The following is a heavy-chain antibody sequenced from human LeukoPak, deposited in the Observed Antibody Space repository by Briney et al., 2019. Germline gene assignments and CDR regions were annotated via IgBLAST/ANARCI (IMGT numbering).Heavy chain of an antibody. CDR1: GFTFSDYY. CDR3: ARGLPATLLDY. J-gene: IGHJ4*02. Sequence: GGSLRLSCVASGFTFSDYYMSWVRQAPGKGLEWVSYFSSSATATYYAGSVKGRFTISRDSAKNSLYLQTNSLRVEDTAVYYCARGLPATLLDYWGQGTLVTVSS. CDR2: FSSSATAT. D-gene: IGHD2-2*01. V-gene: IGHV3-11*01.